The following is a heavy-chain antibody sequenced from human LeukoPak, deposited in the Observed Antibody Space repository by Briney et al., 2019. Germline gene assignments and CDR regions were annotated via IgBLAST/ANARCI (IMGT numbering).Heavy chain of an antibody. Sequence: GRSLRLSCAASGFTFSSYGLHWVRQAPGKGLEWVAVISYDGSSKDYADSVKGRFTISRDNSKNTLYLQMNSLRAEDTAVYYCAREEDSSGWPAVDYYYYGMDVWGQGTTVTVSS. V-gene: IGHV3-30*03. CDR2: ISYDGSSK. CDR1: GFTFSSYG. J-gene: IGHJ6*02. CDR3: AREEDSSGWPAVDYYYYGMDV. D-gene: IGHD6-19*01.